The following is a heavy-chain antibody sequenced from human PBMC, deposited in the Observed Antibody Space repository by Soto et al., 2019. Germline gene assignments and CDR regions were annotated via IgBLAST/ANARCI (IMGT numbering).Heavy chain of an antibody. Sequence: QVHLVQSGAEVKKPGASVKVSCTASGYDFNIYDIHWVRQSTGQGLEWMGWMTPKRETPGYAPKFQGRFTMTRDTSGSAVYMELSSLGSEDTAVYFCARGGPGLWSGETYYYAMDVWGQGITVTVSS. CDR2: MTPKRETP. D-gene: IGHD3-3*01. J-gene: IGHJ6*02. V-gene: IGHV1-8*01. CDR1: GYDFNIYD. CDR3: ARGGPGLWSGETYYYAMDV.